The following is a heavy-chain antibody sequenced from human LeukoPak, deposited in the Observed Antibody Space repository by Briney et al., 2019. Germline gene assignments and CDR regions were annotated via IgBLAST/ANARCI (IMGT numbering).Heavy chain of an antibody. CDR2: IRTTGDT. CDR3: ARGVSYYYDNSGHPGWYFDL. CDR1: GFTFNYYD. V-gene: IGHV3-13*01. Sequence: GGSLRLSCAVSGFTFNYYDMHWVRQAPGKRLEWVSAIRTTGDTHYPDSAKGRFAMSREDAKNSVHLQMNTLRAGDTAVYYCARGVSYYYDNSGHPGWYFDLWGRGTLVTVPS. D-gene: IGHD3-22*01. J-gene: IGHJ2*01.